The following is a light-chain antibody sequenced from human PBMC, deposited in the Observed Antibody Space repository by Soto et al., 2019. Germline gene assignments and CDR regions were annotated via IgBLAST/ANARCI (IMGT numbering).Light chain of an antibody. CDR3: SSYTSGTTLYV. CDR2: ASS. J-gene: IGLJ1*01. V-gene: IGLV2-14*01. Sequence: QSVLTQPASVSGSPGQSITISCTGTSSDVGSYNYVSWYQHHPGKAPRLIIHASSNRPSGVSHRFSGSRSGNTASLTISGLQAEDEADYYCSSYTSGTTLYVFGIGTKVTVL. CDR1: SSDVGSYNY.